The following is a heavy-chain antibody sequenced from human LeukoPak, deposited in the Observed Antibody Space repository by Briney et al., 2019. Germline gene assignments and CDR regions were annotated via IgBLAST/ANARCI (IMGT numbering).Heavy chain of an antibody. Sequence: GESLKISCKGSGYSFNAYYIAWVRQMPGKDLEWMGAIYPGDSDTTYSPSLQGQVTISADKSATTAYLQWNSLKASDTAIYYCARLMTLVRGGLKRFPRSCGMDVWGQGTTVTVS. CDR3: ARLMTLVRGGLKRFPRSCGMDV. CDR1: GYSFNAYY. J-gene: IGHJ6*02. CDR2: IYPGDSDT. D-gene: IGHD3-10*01. V-gene: IGHV5-51*01.